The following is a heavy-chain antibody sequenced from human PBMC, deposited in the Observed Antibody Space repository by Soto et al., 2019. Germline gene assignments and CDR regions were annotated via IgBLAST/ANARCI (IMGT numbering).Heavy chain of an antibody. J-gene: IGHJ3*02. CDR1: GGSISSGGYY. CDR2: IYYSGST. Sequence: PSETLSLTCTVSGGSISSGGYYWSWIRQHPGKGLEWIGYIYYSGSTYYNPSLKSRVTISVDTSKNQFSLKLSSVTAADTAVYYCARTDSSGYHDAFDIWGQGTMVTVSS. V-gene: IGHV4-31*03. D-gene: IGHD3-22*01. CDR3: ARTDSSGYHDAFDI.